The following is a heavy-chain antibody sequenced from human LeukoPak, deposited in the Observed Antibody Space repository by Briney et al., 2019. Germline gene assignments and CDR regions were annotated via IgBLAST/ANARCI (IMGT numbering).Heavy chain of an antibody. CDR2: ISGSGGST. D-gene: IGHD3-22*01. CDR1: GFTLRSYA. J-gene: IGHJ4*02. V-gene: IGHV3-23*01. CDR3: ARGTSSAYFQLYFDS. Sequence: GGSLRLSCAASGFTLRSYAMSWVRQAPGKGLEWVSGISGSGGSTYYADSVKGRFTISRDNSKNTLYLQMNSLRADDTAVYYCARGTSSAYFQLYFDSWGQGTLVTVSS.